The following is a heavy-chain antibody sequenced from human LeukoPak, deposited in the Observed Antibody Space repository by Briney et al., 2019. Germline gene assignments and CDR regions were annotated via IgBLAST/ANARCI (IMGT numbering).Heavy chain of an antibody. Sequence: GRSLRLSCAASGFTFSSYGMHWVRQAPGKGLEWVAVIWYDGSNKYYADSVKGRFTISRDNSKNTLYLQMNSLRAEDTAVYYCARDRSYSYFEYWAREPWSPSPQ. D-gene: IGHD4-11*01. V-gene: IGHV3-33*01. J-gene: IGHJ4*02. CDR3: ARDRSYSYFEY. CDR1: GFTFSSYG. CDR2: IWYDGSNK.